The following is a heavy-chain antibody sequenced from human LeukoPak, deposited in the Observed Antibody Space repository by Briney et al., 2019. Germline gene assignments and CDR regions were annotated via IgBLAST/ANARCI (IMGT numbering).Heavy chain of an antibody. CDR1: GYTFPHYH. CDR2: ISAYNGHA. D-gene: IGHD3-10*01. Sequence: GAPVKISCKASGYTFPHYHIGRVRRAPGHGLEWMGGISAYNGHAEYAQSLQGRVTMTTDTSTTTVYMELRSLRSDDTAVYYCARVFEYGFADLLITQYGMDVWGQGTTVTVSS. J-gene: IGHJ6*02. V-gene: IGHV1-18*01. CDR3: ARVFEYGFADLLITQYGMDV.